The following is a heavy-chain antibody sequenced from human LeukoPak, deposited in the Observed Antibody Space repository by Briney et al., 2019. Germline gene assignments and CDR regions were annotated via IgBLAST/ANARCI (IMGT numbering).Heavy chain of an antibody. CDR1: GYTFTSYG. CDR3: ARDNDSRDSPHFDY. Sequence: ASVKVSCKASGYTFTSYGISWVRQAPGQGLEWMGGIIPIFGTANYAQKFRGRVTITADKSTRTAYMELSSLRSEDTAVYYCARDNDSRDSPHFDYWGQGTLVTVSS. V-gene: IGHV1-69*06. J-gene: IGHJ4*02. CDR2: IIPIFGTA. D-gene: IGHD3-3*01.